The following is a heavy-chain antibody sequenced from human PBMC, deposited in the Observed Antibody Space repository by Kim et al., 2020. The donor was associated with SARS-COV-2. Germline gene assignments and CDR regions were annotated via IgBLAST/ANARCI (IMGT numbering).Heavy chain of an antibody. CDR2: IIPILGIA. Sequence: SVKVSCKASGGTFSSYAISWVRQAPGQGLEWMGRIIPILGIANYAQKFQGRVTITADKSTSTAYMELSSLRSEDTVVYYCARGPAYYDSSGYYSPGYGMDVWGQGTTVTVSS. D-gene: IGHD3-22*01. CDR1: GGTFSSYA. V-gene: IGHV1-69*04. J-gene: IGHJ6*02. CDR3: ARGPAYYDSSGYYSPGYGMDV.